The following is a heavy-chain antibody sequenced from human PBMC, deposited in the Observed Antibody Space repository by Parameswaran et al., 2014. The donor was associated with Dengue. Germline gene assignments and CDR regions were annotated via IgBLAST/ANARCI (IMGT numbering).Heavy chain of an antibody. V-gene: IGHV3-11*01. CDR2: ISSSGSTI. Sequence: RWIRQPPGKGLEWVSYISSSGSTIYYADSVKGRFTISRDNAKNSLYLQMNSLRAEDTAVYYCASQYSSGWYSFFDYWGQGTLVTVSS. D-gene: IGHD6-19*01. J-gene: IGHJ4*02. CDR3: ASQYSSGWYSFFDY.